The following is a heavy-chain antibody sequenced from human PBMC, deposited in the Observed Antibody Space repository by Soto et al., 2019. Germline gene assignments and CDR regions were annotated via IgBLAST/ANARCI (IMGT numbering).Heavy chain of an antibody. V-gene: IGHV4-34*01. Sequence: QVQLQQWGAGLLKPSETLSLTCAVYGGSFRGYYWSWIRQPPGKGLEWIGEINHSGSTNYNPSLKSRVTISVDTSKNQFSLKLSSVTAADTAVYYCARGGRSSSPWMKRRNWFDPWGQGTLVTVSS. CDR2: INHSGST. CDR1: GGSFRGYY. CDR3: ARGGRSSSPWMKRRNWFDP. J-gene: IGHJ5*02. D-gene: IGHD6-6*01.